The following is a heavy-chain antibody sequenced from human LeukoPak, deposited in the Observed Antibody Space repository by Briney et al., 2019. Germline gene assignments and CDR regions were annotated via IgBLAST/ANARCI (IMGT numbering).Heavy chain of an antibody. J-gene: IGHJ2*01. CDR1: GDSISSYH. D-gene: IGHD5-18*01. V-gene: IGHV4-59*01. Sequence: SETLSLTCSVSGDSISSYHWSWIRQPPGKGLEWIGYIYYSGSTNHNPSLKSRVTISVDTSKSQLSLKLSSVTAADTAVYYCARAVHTAMVTYWYFDLWGRGTLVTVSS. CDR3: ARAVHTAMVTYWYFDL. CDR2: IYYSGST.